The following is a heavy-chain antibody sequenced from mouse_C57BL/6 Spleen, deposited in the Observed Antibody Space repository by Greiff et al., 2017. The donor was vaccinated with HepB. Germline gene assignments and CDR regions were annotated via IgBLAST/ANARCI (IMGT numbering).Heavy chain of an antibody. CDR2: IYPGDGDT. J-gene: IGHJ3*01. D-gene: IGHD2-5*01. V-gene: IGHV1-82*01. CDR1: GYAFSSSW. CDR3: ASSYSNPWFAY. Sequence: VQLQQSGPELVKPGASVKISCKASGYAFSSSWMNWVKQRPGKGLEWIGRIYPGDGDTNYNGKFKGKATLTADKSSSTAYMQLSSLTSEDSAVYFCASSYSNPWFAYWGQGTLVTVSA.